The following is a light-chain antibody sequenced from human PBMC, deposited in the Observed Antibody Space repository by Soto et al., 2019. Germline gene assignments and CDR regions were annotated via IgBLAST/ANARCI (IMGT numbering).Light chain of an antibody. CDR3: SSYTSSSTVI. J-gene: IGLJ2*01. V-gene: IGLV2-14*01. CDR1: SSDVGGYNY. CDR2: DVT. Sequence: QSALTQPASVSGSPGQSIAISCTGSSSDVGGYNYVSWYQQHSGKAPKLIIYDVTNRPSGVSDRFSGSKSGNTASLTISALQAEDEAEYYCSSYTSSSTVIFGGGTKLTVL.